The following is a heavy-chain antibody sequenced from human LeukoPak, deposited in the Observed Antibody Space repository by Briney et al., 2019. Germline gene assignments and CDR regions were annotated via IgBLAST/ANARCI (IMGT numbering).Heavy chain of an antibody. Sequence: PSETLSLTCTVSGGSISSSSYYWGWVRQPPGKGLEWIGSIYYSGSTYYNPSLKSRVTISVDTSKNQFSLKLSSVTAADTAVYYCARDSSGYHDYWGQGTLVTVSS. CDR2: IYYSGST. D-gene: IGHD3-22*01. V-gene: IGHV4-39*07. CDR3: ARDSSGYHDY. CDR1: GGSISSSSYY. J-gene: IGHJ4*02.